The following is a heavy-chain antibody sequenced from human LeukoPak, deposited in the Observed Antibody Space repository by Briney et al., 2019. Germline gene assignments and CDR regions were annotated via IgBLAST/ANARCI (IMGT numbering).Heavy chain of an antibody. D-gene: IGHD4-11*01. V-gene: IGHV3-53*01. Sequence: PGGSLRLSCAASRFTFSTYAMSWVRQAPGERLEWVSVIYSGGSTYYADSVKGRFTISRDNSKNTLYLQMNSLRAEDTAVYYCARTRVDTTTFDYFDYWGQGTLVTVSS. J-gene: IGHJ4*02. CDR3: ARTRVDTTTFDYFDY. CDR1: RFTFSTYA. CDR2: IYSGGST.